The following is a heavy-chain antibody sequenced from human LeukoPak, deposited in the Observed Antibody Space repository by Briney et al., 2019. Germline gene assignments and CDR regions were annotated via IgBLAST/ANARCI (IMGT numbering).Heavy chain of an antibody. D-gene: IGHD2-15*01. CDR1: GYTFTSYD. CDR2: MNPNSGNT. CDR3: ARVPFSHPEEVSGGDY. Sequence: ASVKVSCKASGYTFTSYDINWVRQAPGQGLEWMGWMNPNSGNTGYAQKFQGRVTMTRNTSISTAYMELSSLRSEDTAVYYCARVPFSHPEEVSGGDYWGQGTLVTVSS. J-gene: IGHJ4*02. V-gene: IGHV1-8*01.